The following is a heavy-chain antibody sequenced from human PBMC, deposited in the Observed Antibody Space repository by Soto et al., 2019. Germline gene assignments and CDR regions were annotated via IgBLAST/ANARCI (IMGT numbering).Heavy chain of an antibody. CDR2: ISGSGGST. D-gene: IGHD3-16*02. CDR1: GFTFSSYA. CDR3: AKGGFGVVTFGGVIVENYYYYYGMDV. J-gene: IGHJ6*02. V-gene: IGHV3-23*01. Sequence: GGSLRLSCAASGFTFSSYAMSWVRQAPGKGLEWVSAISGSGGSTYYADSVKGRFTISRDNSKNTLYLQMNSLRAEDTAVYYCAKGGFGVVTFGGVIVENYYYYYGMDVSGQGTTVTVYS.